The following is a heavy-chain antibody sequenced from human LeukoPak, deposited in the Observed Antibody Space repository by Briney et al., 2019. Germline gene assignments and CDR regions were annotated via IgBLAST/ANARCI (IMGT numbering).Heavy chain of an antibody. V-gene: IGHV3-30*02. CDR3: AKDTQSEQQPDY. CDR1: GFTFSSYG. CDR2: IRYDGSNK. D-gene: IGHD6-13*01. Sequence: GGSLRLSCAASGFTFSSYGMHWVRQAPGKGLEWVAFIRYDGSNKYYADSVKGRFTISRDNSKNSLYLQMNSLRTEDTALYYCAKDTQSEQQPDYWGQGTLVTVSS. J-gene: IGHJ4*02.